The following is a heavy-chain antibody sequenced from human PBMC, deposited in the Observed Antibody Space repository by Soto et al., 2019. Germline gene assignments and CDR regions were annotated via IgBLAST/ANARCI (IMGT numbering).Heavy chain of an antibody. CDR2: IYYSGST. J-gene: IGHJ4*02. CDR3: ARFGSSSSGVDY. Sequence: SETLSLTCTVSGGSISSYYWSWIRQPPGKGLEWIGYIYYSGSTNYNPSLKSRVTISVDTSKNQFSLKLSSVTAADTAVYYCARFGSSSSGVDYWGQGTLVTVSS. CDR1: GGSISSYY. D-gene: IGHD6-6*01. V-gene: IGHV4-59*01.